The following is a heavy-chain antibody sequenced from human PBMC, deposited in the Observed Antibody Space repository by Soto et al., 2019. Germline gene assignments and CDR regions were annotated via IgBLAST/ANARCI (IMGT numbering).Heavy chain of an antibody. J-gene: IGHJ4*02. V-gene: IGHV3-74*01. CDR2: ISPSGRDA. D-gene: IGHD1-26*01. CDR1: ELTFSTYW. CDR3: ARDLFPHTGSYLDY. Sequence: PGGSLRLSCVASELTFSTYWMHWVRQVPGEGLVWVSRISPSGRDAQYAGSVKGRFTISRDNAKNTLYLQMNSLRVEDTAVYYCARDLFPHTGSYLDYWGQGTLVTVSS.